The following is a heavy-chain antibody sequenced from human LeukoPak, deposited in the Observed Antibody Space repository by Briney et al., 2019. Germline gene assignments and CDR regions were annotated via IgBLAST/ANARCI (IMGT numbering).Heavy chain of an antibody. D-gene: IGHD3-10*01. Sequence: GESLKISCKISGYRLTNNWIGWVRQVPGKGLEWMGLIYPGDSDTRYSPSFQGQVTISADKSISTAYLQWSSLKASDTAMYYCARRATMVRGVPYFDYWGQGTLVTVSS. J-gene: IGHJ4*02. V-gene: IGHV5-51*01. CDR2: IYPGDSDT. CDR3: ARRATMVRGVPYFDY. CDR1: GYRLTNNW.